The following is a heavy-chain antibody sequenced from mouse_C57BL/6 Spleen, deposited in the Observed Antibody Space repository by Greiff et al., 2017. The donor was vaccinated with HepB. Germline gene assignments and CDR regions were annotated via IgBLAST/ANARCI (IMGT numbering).Heavy chain of an antibody. CDR1: GYTFTDYN. J-gene: IGHJ1*03. V-gene: IGHV1-18*01. Sequence: EVQLQQSGPELVKPGTSVKIPCKASGYTFTDYNMDWVKQSHGKSLEWIGDINPNNGGTIYNQKFKGKATLTVDKSSSTAYMELRSLTSEDTAVYYCAREGYTTLDVWGTGTTVTVSS. D-gene: IGHD1-1*01. CDR2: INPNNGGT. CDR3: AREGYTTLDV.